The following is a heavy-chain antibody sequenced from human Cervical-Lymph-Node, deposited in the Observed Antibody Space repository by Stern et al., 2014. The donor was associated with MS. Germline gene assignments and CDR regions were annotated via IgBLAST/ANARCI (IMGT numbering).Heavy chain of an antibody. Sequence: MQLVESGGGVVQPGRSLRLSCAASGFIFRNYAAHWVRQPPGKGLEWVAIISVDGRDKYYTDSVKGRFTVSRDNSKNRLYLEMNSLRLEDTAVYYCAKGGSGSYLDWGQGSLVTVSS. CDR3: AKGGSGSYLD. CDR2: ISVDGRDK. V-gene: IGHV3-30*04. D-gene: IGHD1-26*01. CDR1: GFIFRNYA. J-gene: IGHJ4*02.